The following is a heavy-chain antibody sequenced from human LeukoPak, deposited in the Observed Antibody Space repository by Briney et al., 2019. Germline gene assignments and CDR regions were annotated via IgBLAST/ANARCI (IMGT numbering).Heavy chain of an antibody. CDR3: ARGDSYYYGSGRPRTKFDP. J-gene: IGHJ5*02. Sequence: SETLSLTCTVSGGSISSYYWSWIRQPPGKGLEWIGYIYYSGSTNYNPSLKSRVTISVDTSKNQFSLKLSSVTAAETAVYYCARGDSYYYGSGRPRTKFDPWGQGTLVTVSS. CDR2: IYYSGST. V-gene: IGHV4-59*01. CDR1: GGSISSYY. D-gene: IGHD3-10*01.